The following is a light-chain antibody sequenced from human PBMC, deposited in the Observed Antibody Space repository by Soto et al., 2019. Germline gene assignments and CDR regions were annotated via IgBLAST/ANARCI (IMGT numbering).Light chain of an antibody. CDR2: GAS. J-gene: IGKJ5*01. V-gene: IGKV3-20*01. Sequence: EIVLTQSPGTLSLSSGERATLSCRASQSVTSNYLAWYQQKPGQAPRLLIYGASSRATGIPDRFSGSGSGTDFTLTIGRLEPEDFAVYYCQQYGGSPITFGQGSRLEIK. CDR1: QSVTSNY. CDR3: QQYGGSPIT.